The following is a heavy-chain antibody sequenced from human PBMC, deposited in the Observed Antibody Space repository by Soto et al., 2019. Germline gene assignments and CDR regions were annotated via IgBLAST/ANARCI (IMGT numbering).Heavy chain of an antibody. J-gene: IGHJ4*02. CDR3: ARGTLGYGSGMSDY. CDR2: INAGNGKT. CDR1: GYTFTSYA. D-gene: IGHD3-10*01. V-gene: IGHV1-3*01. Sequence: QVQLVQSGAEVKKPGASVKVYCKASGYTFTSYAMHWVRQAPGQRLEWMGWINAGNGKTKYSQKFQGRVTITRDTSASTAYMELSSLRSEDTAVYYCARGTLGYGSGMSDYWGQGTLVTVSS.